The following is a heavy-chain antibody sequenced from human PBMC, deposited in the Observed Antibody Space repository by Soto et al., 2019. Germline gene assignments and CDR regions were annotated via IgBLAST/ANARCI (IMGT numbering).Heavy chain of an antibody. V-gene: IGHV4-59*01. D-gene: IGHD5-18*01. CDR2: IYYSGST. J-gene: IGHJ4*02. CDR1: GGSISSYY. CDR3: ARDNGYSYGYNLDH. Sequence: QVQLQESGPGLVKPSETLSLTCTVSGGSISSYYWSWIRQPPGKGLEWIGYIYYSGSTNYNPSLKSRVTISVDTSKNQFSLKLTAVTAADTAGYYCARDNGYSYGYNLDHWGQGTLVTVSS.